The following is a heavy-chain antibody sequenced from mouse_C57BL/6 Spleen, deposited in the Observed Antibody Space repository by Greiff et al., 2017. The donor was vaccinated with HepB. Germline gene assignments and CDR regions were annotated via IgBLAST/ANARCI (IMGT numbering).Heavy chain of an antibody. CDR2: INPSNGGT. CDR1: GYTFTSYW. Sequence: QVQLKQSGTELVKPGASVKLSCKASGYTFTSYWMHWVKQRPGQGLEWIGNINPSNGGTNYNEKFKSKATLTVDKSSSTAYMQLSSLTSEDSAVYYCARYGSYWYFDVWGTGTTVTVSS. CDR3: ARYGSYWYFDV. J-gene: IGHJ1*03. V-gene: IGHV1-53*01. D-gene: IGHD1-1*01.